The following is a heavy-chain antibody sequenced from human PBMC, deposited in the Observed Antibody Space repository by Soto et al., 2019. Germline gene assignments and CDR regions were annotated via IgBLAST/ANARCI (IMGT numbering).Heavy chain of an antibody. D-gene: IGHD4-17*01. V-gene: IGHV5-51*01. Sequence: ASVKVSCKGSGYSFTSYWIGWGRQMPGKGLEWMGIMYPDDSDTRYNPTFQGQVTISADKSISTASLQWSSLKASDTAMYYCARHTVISYSYYYMDVWGKGTTVTVSS. J-gene: IGHJ6*03. CDR2: MYPDDSDT. CDR1: GYSFTSYW. CDR3: ARHTVISYSYYYMDV.